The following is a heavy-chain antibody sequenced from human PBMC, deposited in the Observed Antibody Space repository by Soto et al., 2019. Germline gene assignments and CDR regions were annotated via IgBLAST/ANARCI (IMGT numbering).Heavy chain of an antibody. Sequence: GGSMRLSCAASGFTFSSYSMNWVRQAPGKGLEWVSYISSSGSTIYYADSVKGRFTISRDNAKNSLYLQMNSLRAEDTAVYYCAGTVAGTSYYYYGMDVWGQGTTVTVSS. CDR3: AGTVAGTSYYYYGMDV. CDR1: GFTFSSYS. V-gene: IGHV3-48*04. J-gene: IGHJ6*02. D-gene: IGHD6-19*01. CDR2: ISSSGSTI.